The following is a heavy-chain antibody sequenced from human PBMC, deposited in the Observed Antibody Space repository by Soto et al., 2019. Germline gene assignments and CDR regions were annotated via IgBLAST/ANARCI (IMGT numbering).Heavy chain of an antibody. V-gene: IGHV4-39*01. CDR2: IFYSGVT. D-gene: IGHD3-22*01. Sequence: SETLSLTCTVSGDSISSSSHYWGWIRQPPGKGLEWIGSIFYSGVTYYNPSLKSRVTISVDTSKNQFSLKLSSVTAADTALYFCARHEPSSSLIVAFDPWGQGALVTVSS. CDR1: GDSISSSSHY. J-gene: IGHJ5*02. CDR3: ARHEPSSSLIVAFDP.